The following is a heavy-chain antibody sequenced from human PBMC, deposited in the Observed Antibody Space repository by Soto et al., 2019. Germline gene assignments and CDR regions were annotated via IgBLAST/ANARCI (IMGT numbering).Heavy chain of an antibody. J-gene: IGHJ4*02. V-gene: IGHV3-21*01. D-gene: IGHD3-10*01. CDR1: GFTFSSYS. CDR3: ARRGTGNSKPSGDLDY. Sequence: EVQLVESGGGLVKPGGSLRLSCAASGFTFSSYSMNWVRQAPGQGLEWVSSISSSSSYIYYADSVKGRFTISRDNAKHSLDLQMNSLRAEDTAVYYCARRGTGNSKPSGDLDYWGQGTLVTVSS. CDR2: ISSSSSYI.